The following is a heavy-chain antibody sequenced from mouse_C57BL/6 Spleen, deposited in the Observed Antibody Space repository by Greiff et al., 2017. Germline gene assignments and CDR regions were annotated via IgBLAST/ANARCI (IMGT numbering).Heavy chain of an antibody. CDR2: INPYNGGT. D-gene: IGHD2-4*01. CDR1: GYTFTDYY. CDR3: SRGHYDYGWFAY. Sequence: VQLQQSGPVLVKPGASVKMSCKASGYTFTDYYMNWVKQSHGKSLEWIGVINPYNGGTSYNQKFKGKATLTVDKSSSTAYMELNSMTSEDAAVYYCSRGHYDYGWFAYWGQGTLVTVSA. V-gene: IGHV1-19*01. J-gene: IGHJ3*01.